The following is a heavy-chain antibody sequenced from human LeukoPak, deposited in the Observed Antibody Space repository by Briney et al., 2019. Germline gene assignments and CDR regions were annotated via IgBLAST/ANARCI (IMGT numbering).Heavy chain of an antibody. CDR3: ARYSSSWSKNDAFDI. D-gene: IGHD6-13*01. CDR2: ISYDGSNK. CDR1: GLTFSSYA. Sequence: GGSLRLSCAASGLTFSSYAMHWVRQAPGKGLEWVAVISYDGSNKYYADSVKGRFTISRDNAKNSLYLQMNSLRAEDTAVYYCARYSSSWSKNDAFDIWGQGTMVTVSS. V-gene: IGHV3-30-3*01. J-gene: IGHJ3*02.